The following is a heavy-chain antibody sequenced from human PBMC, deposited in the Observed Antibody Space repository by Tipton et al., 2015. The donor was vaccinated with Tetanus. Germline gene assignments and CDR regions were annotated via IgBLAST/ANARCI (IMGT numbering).Heavy chain of an antibody. CDR2: IKNDGSEE. J-gene: IGHJ4*02. V-gene: IGHV3-7*01. CDR1: GFNFGTFW. Sequence: SLRLSCAASGFNFGTFWMTWVRQTPGKGLEGVAKIKNDGSEEYYVDSVKGRFTISRDNAKSSLYLQMNSLRAEDTAMYYCARVPGAGVGYCSGGNCHYFDYWGQGTLVTVSS. D-gene: IGHD2-15*01. CDR3: ARVPGAGVGYCSGGNCHYFDY.